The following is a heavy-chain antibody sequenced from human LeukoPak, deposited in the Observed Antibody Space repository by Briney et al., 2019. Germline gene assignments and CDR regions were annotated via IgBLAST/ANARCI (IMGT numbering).Heavy chain of an antibody. CDR3: ARVGGSGSYYVDY. CDR2: ISSSSSSI. D-gene: IGHD1-26*01. J-gene: IGHJ4*02. Sequence: VRQAPGXGLEWVSSISSSSSSIYYADSVKGRFTISRDNAKNSLYLQMNSLRAEDTAVYYCARVGGSGSYYVDYWGQGTLVTVSS. V-gene: IGHV3-21*01.